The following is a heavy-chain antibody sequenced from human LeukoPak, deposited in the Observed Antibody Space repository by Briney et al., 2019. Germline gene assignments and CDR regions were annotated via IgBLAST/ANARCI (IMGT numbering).Heavy chain of an antibody. Sequence: GGSLRLSCTVSGFPLSSYSMNWFRQAPGKGLEWVAYISASGANIYYVDSVMGRFTVSRDNPQSSLFLQMNSPRAEDTAVYYCGRVKGTYFDYWGQGALVTVSS. CDR2: ISASGANI. CDR1: GFPLSSYS. D-gene: IGHD1-1*01. V-gene: IGHV3-48*01. CDR3: GRVKGTYFDY. J-gene: IGHJ4*02.